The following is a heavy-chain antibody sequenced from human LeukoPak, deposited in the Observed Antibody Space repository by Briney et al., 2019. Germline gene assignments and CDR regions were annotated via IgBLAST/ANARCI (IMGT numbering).Heavy chain of an antibody. CDR1: GGSISSSNW. V-gene: IGHV4-4*02. Sequence: SETLSLTCAVSGGSISSSNWWNWVRQPPGKGLEWIGEIYHSGSTNYNPSLKSRVTISEDKSKNQFSLKLSSVTAADTAVYYCAREREGYFDLWGRGTRVTVSS. CDR3: AREREGYFDL. J-gene: IGHJ2*01. CDR2: IYHSGST.